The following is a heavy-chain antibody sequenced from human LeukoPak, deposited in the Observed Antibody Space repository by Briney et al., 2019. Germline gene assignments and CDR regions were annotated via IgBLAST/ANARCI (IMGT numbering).Heavy chain of an antibody. Sequence: PGGSLRPSCAASGFTFSSYSMNWVRQAPGKGLEWVSYISSSSSTIYYADSVKGRFTISRDNAKNSLYLQMNSLRDEDTAVYYCAVAAAGYFDYWGQGTLVTVSS. D-gene: IGHD6-13*01. V-gene: IGHV3-48*02. CDR2: ISSSSSTI. J-gene: IGHJ4*02. CDR1: GFTFSSYS. CDR3: AVAAAGYFDY.